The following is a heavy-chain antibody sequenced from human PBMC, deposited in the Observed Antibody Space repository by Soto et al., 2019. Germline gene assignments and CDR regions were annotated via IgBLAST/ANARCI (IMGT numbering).Heavy chain of an antibody. V-gene: IGHV1-69*13. CDR3: ARDMPLRAVVTPVHGMDV. J-gene: IGHJ6*02. CDR2: IIPIFGTA. CDR1: GGTFSSYA. Sequence: ASVKVSCKASGGTFSSYAISWVRQAPGQGLEWMGGIIPIFGTANYAQKFQGSVTITADESTSTAYMELSSLRSEDTAVYYCARDMPLRAVVTPVHGMDVWGQGTTVTVSS. D-gene: IGHD2-21*02.